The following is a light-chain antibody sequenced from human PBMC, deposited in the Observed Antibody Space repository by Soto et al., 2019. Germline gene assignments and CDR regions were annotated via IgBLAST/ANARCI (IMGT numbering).Light chain of an antibody. CDR3: ATWDDSLNGWV. CDR2: NIN. V-gene: IGLV1-44*01. J-gene: IGLJ3*02. Sequence: QSVLTQPPSASGTPGQRVTISCSGSTSNIGSNVVNWYQQLPGTAPKLLIYNINQRPSGVPDRFSGSKSGTSASLAISGLQSDDEADYYCATWDDSLNGWVFGGGTKLTVL. CDR1: TSNIGSNV.